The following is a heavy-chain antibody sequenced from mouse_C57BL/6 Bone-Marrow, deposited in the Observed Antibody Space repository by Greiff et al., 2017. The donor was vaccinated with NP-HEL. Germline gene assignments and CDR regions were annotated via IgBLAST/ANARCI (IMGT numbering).Heavy chain of an antibody. J-gene: IGHJ1*03. V-gene: IGHV2-3*01. CDR1: GFSLTSYG. Sequence: VKLVESGPGLVAPSQSLSITCTVSGFSLTSYGVSWVRQPPGKGLEWLGVLRGDGSTNYHSALISRLSISKDNSKSQVFIELNSLHTDETTTYYCAINYYGSVWGTGTTVTVSS. D-gene: IGHD1-1*01. CDR2: LRGDGST. CDR3: AINYYGSV.